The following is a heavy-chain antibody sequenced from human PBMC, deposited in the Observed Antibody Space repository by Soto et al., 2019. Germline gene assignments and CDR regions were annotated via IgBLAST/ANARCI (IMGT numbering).Heavy chain of an antibody. CDR3: ARELAAGGFDY. V-gene: IGHV3-13*01. CDR2: IGTAGDT. CDR1: GFTFSSYD. D-gene: IGHD6-13*01. Sequence: EVQLVESGGGLVQPGGSLGLSCAASGFTFSSYDMHWVRQATGKGLEWVSAIGTAGDTYYPGSVKGRFTISRENAKNSLYLQMNSLRAGDTAVYYCARELAAGGFDYWGQGTLVTVSS. J-gene: IGHJ4*02.